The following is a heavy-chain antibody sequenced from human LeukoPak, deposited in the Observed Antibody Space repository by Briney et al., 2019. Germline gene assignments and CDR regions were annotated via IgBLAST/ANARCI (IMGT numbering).Heavy chain of an antibody. D-gene: IGHD3-22*01. J-gene: IGHJ3*02. CDR1: GGTFSSYA. Sequence: SVKVSCKASGGTFSSYAISWVRQAPGLGLEWMGGIIPIFGTANYAQKFQGRVTITADESTSTAYMELSSLRSEDTAVYYCARDGYYYDSSGYYYYLGDAFDIWGQGTMVTVSS. CDR3: ARDGYYYDSSGYYYYLGDAFDI. V-gene: IGHV1-69*13. CDR2: IIPIFGTA.